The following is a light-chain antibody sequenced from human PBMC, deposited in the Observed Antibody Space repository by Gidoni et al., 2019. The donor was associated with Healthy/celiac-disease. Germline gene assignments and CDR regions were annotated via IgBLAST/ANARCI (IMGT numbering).Light chain of an antibody. J-gene: IGLJ1*01. CDR1: SSDVGGYNY. V-gene: IGLV2-14*01. Sequence: QSALTQPASVSGSPGQSITISCTGTSSDVGGYNYVSWYQPHPGKAPKLMLYDVSNRPSGVSNRFSGSKSGNTASLTISGLQAEDEADYYCSSYTSSSTLVFGTGTKVTVL. CDR3: SSYTSSSTLV. CDR2: DVS.